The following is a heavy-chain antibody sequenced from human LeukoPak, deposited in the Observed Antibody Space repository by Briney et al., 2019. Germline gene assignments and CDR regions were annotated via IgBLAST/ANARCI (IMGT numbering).Heavy chain of an antibody. CDR3: ARDRSTTVYAGGAFDI. D-gene: IGHD4-11*01. CDR1: GASISSSNW. J-gene: IGHJ3*02. CDR2: IYHSGST. V-gene: IGHV4-4*02. Sequence: PSQTLSLTCTVSGASISSSNWWSWVRQPPGKGLEWIGEIYHSGSTNYNPSLKSRVTISVDKSKKQFSLKLSSVTAADTAVYYCARDRSTTVYAGGAFDIWGQGTMVTVSS.